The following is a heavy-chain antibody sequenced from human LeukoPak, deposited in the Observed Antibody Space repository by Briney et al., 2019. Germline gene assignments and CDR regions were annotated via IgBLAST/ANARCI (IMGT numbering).Heavy chain of an antibody. CDR3: ARDRLSRELLY. CDR1: GGSISSSSYY. J-gene: IGHJ4*02. CDR2: IYYSGST. V-gene: IGHV4-39*02. D-gene: IGHD1-26*01. Sequence: PSETLSLTCTVSGGSISSSSYYWGWIRQPPGKGLEWIGSIYYSGSTYYNPSLKSRVTISVDTSKNQFSLKLSSVTAADTAVYYCARDRLSRELLYWGQGTLVTVSS.